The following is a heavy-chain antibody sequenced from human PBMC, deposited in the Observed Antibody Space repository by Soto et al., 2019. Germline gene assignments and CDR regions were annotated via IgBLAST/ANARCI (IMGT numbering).Heavy chain of an antibody. J-gene: IGHJ4*02. V-gene: IGHV4-59*01. D-gene: IGHD3-10*02. CDR2: IYYSGNT. Sequence: SETLSLTCTVSGGSISTYYWIWIRQPPGKGLEWVAYIYYSGNTNYNPSLRSRVTVSVDTSKNQFSLKLTSVTAADTAVYYCARFVRGMKYYFEYWGQGTLVTVSS. CDR3: ARFVRGMKYYFEY. CDR1: GGSISTYY.